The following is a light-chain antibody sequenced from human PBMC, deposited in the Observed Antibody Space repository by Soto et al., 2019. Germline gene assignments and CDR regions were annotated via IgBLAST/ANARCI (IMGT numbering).Light chain of an antibody. J-gene: IGLJ1*01. CDR2: SNN. CDR3: AAWDDSLNGLYV. V-gene: IGLV1-44*01. Sequence: QSVLTQPPSASGTPGQRVTISCSGSSSNIGSNTVNWYQQLPGTAPKLLIYSNNQRPSGVPDRFSGSKSGTSASLAISGLQSEDEAHYYCAAWDDSLNGLYVFGTGTKGTVL. CDR1: SSNIGSNT.